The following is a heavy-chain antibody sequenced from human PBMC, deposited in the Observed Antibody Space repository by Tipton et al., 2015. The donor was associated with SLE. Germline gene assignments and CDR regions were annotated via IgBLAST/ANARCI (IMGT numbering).Heavy chain of an antibody. CDR1: GGSISSYY. CDR2: IYYSGRT. V-gene: IGHV4-59*01. Sequence: TLSLTCTVSGGSISSYYWSWIRQPPGKGLEWIGYIYYSGRTNYNPSLTSRVTISVDTSKNQFSLKLSSVTAADTAVYYCARDRGRYSSGYNWFDPWGQGSLVTVSS. D-gene: IGHD6-19*01. J-gene: IGHJ5*02. CDR3: ARDRGRYSSGYNWFDP.